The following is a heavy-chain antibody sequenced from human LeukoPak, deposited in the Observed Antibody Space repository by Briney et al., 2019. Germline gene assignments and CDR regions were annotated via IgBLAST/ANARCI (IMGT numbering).Heavy chain of an antibody. CDR1: GGTFSSYA. D-gene: IGHD2-2*01. V-gene: IGHV1-69*13. J-gene: IGHJ4*02. CDR3: ARVRYCSSTSCYPGRPSFDY. CDR2: IIPIFGTA. Sequence: ASVKVSCKASGGTFSSYAISWVRQAPGQGLEWMGGIIPIFGTANYAQKFQGRVTITADESTSTAYMELSSLRSEDTAVYYCARVRYCSSTSCYPGRPSFDYWGQGTLVTVSS.